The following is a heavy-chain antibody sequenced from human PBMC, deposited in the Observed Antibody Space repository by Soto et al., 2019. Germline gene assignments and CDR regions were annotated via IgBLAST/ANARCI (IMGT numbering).Heavy chain of an antibody. J-gene: IGHJ4*02. CDR3: ATDYGDHLWGFDY. CDR2: IYYSGST. D-gene: IGHD4-17*01. CDR1: GGSISSYY. V-gene: IGHV4-59*01. Sequence: PSETLSLTCTVSGGSISSYYWSWIRQPPGKGLEWIGYIYYSGSTNYNPSLKSRVTISVDTSKNQFSLKLSSVTAADKAVYYCATDYGDHLWGFDYWGQGTMVTVSS.